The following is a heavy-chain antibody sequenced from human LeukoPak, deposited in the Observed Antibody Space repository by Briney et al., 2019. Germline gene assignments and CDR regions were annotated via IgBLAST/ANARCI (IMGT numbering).Heavy chain of an antibody. D-gene: IGHD2-15*01. V-gene: IGHV3-11*03. Sequence: GGSLRLPCAASGFTFSDYYMSWIRQAPGKGLEWVSYISSSSSYTNYADSAKGRFTISRDNAKNSLYLQMNSLRAEDTAVYYCARPCSGGSCWDVWGQGTTVTVSS. CDR2: ISSSSSYT. J-gene: IGHJ6*02. CDR1: GFTFSDYY. CDR3: ARPCSGGSCWDV.